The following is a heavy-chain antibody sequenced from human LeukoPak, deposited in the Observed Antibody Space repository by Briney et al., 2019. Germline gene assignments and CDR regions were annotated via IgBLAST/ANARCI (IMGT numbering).Heavy chain of an antibody. Sequence: SETLSLTCTVSGASISSYFWSWIRQPPGKGLEWIGYINYSGSTNYNPSLKSRVTISVDTSKNQFSLKLSSVTAADTAVYYCARDMPDPDYGGNSFLFDYWGQGTLVTVSS. CDR2: INYSGST. J-gene: IGHJ4*02. CDR3: ARDMPDPDYGGNSFLFDY. V-gene: IGHV4-59*01. CDR1: GASISSYF. D-gene: IGHD4-23*01.